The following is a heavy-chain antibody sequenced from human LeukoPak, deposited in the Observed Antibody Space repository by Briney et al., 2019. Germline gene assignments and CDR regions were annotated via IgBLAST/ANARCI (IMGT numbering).Heavy chain of an antibody. CDR3: ARVRNYYGSGSYWGEIDY. J-gene: IGHJ4*02. Sequence: ASVKVSCKASGYTFTSYDINWVRQATGHGLEWMGWMNPNSGNTGYAQKFQGRVTITRNTSISTAYMELSSLRSEDTAVYYCARVRNYYGSGSYWGEIDYWGQGTLVTVSS. CDR2: MNPNSGNT. D-gene: IGHD3-10*01. CDR1: GYTFTSYD. V-gene: IGHV1-8*03.